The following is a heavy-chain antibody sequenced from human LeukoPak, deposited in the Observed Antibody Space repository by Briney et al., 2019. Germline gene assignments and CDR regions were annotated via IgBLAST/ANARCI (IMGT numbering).Heavy chain of an antibody. CDR2: ISAYNGNT. CDR3: ARDRAEVWSGIAVAGTRLLDY. J-gene: IGHJ4*02. Sequence: ASVKVSCKASGGTFSSYAISWVRQAPGQGLEWMGWISAYNGNTNYAQKLQGRVTMTTDTSTSTAYMELRSLRSDDAAVYHCARDRAEVWSGIAVAGTRLLDYWGQGTLVTVSS. V-gene: IGHV1-18*01. D-gene: IGHD6-19*01. CDR1: GGTFSSYA.